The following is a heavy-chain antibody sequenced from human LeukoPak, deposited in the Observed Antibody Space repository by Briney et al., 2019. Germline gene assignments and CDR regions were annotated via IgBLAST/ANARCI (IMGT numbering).Heavy chain of an antibody. V-gene: IGHV3-48*03. CDR2: ISSSGSTI. Sequence: GGSLRLSCAASGFTFSSYEMNWVRQAPGKGLEWVSYISSSGSTIYYADSVKGRFTISRDNAKNSLYMQMNSLRAEDTAVYYCARGRTTVVYYFDYWGQGTLVTVSS. D-gene: IGHD4-23*01. CDR3: ARGRTTVVYYFDY. CDR1: GFTFSSYE. J-gene: IGHJ4*02.